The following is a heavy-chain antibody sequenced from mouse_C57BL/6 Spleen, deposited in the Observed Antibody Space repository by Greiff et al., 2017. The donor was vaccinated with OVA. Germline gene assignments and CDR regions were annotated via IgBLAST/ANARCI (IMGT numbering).Heavy chain of an antibody. V-gene: IGHV7-3*01. CDR3: ARSHYGNLGFAY. D-gene: IGHD2-1*01. CDR1: GFTFTDYY. CDR2: IRNKANGYTT. J-gene: IGHJ3*01. Sequence: EVKVEESGGGLVQPGGSLSLSCAASGFTFTDYYMSWVRQPPGKALEWLGFIRNKANGYTTEYSASVKGRFTISRDNSQSILYLQMNALRAEDSATYYCARSHYGNLGFAYWGQGTLVTVSA.